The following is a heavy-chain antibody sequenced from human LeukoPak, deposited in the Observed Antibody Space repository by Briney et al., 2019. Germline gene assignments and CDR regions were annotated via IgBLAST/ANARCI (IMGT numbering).Heavy chain of an antibody. CDR3: AREAGASSFRPLDC. CDR2: ISNSGST. CDR1: GGSMGNYY. V-gene: IGHV4-4*07. J-gene: IGHJ4*02. D-gene: IGHD1-26*01. Sequence: KSSETLSLTCTVSGGSMGNYYWSWIRQPAGKGLEWIGRISNSGSTNYNIALKSRLTMSVDTSKNQFSVRVSSVTAADTAMYYCAREAGASSFRPLDCWGQGVLVSVSS.